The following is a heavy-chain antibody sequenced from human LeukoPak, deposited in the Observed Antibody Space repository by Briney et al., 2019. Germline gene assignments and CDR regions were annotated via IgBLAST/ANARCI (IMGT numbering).Heavy chain of an antibody. J-gene: IGHJ5*02. Sequence: GGSLRLSCVVSGFTATSDYMSWVRQAPGQGLDWVSIIHRDSRTFYADSVKGRFTISRDNSKNTLYLQLSSLRVEDTAVYYCASRGTWGQGTLVTVSS. V-gene: IGHV3-66*01. CDR2: IHRDSRT. D-gene: IGHD3-10*01. CDR3: ASRGT. CDR1: GFTATSDY.